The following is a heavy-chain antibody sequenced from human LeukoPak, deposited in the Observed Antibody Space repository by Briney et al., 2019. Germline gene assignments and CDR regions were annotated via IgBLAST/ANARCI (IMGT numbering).Heavy chain of an antibody. CDR2: IGDGGGVT. CDR1: GFTFSGYV. CDR3: ATITMVRGVEFDY. J-gene: IGHJ4*02. V-gene: IGHV3-23*01. Sequence: GGSLRLSCVASGFTFSGYVLNWVRQAPGKGLEWVSTIGDGGGVTYYTDSVKGRFTISRDNAKNTLYLQMNSLRAEDTAVYYCATITMVRGVEFDYWGQGTLVTVSS. D-gene: IGHD3-10*01.